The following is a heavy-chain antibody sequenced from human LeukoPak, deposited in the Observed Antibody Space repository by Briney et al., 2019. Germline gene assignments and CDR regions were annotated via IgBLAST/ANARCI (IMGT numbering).Heavy chain of an antibody. J-gene: IGHJ4*02. D-gene: IGHD3-9*01. CDR3: ARGRGRYFEWLLYGFDH. CDR1: GYSFATYW. V-gene: IGHV5-51*01. Sequence: GESLKISCQGSGYSFATYWIGWVRQMPGKGLEWMGIIYAGDSDTRYSPSFQGQVTISADKSISTAYLQWSSLKASDTAMYYCARGRGRYFEWLLYGFDHWGQGTLVTVSS. CDR2: IYAGDSDT.